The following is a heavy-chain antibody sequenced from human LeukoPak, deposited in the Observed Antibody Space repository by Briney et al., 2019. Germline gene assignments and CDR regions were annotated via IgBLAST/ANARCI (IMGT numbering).Heavy chain of an antibody. J-gene: IGHJ4*02. D-gene: IGHD5-12*01. Sequence: SPTLSLTFAFSGDSVSNNSAAWNWIRQSPSRGLEWLGSTYYRSKWYTYYAVPVKSRIPINPDTSKNQSSLQLYSVTPDDTAAYYCARGYSGYLVNWGQGTLVTVSS. CDR3: ARGYSGYLVN. CDR2: TYYRSKWYT. V-gene: IGHV6-1*01. CDR1: GDSVSNNSAA.